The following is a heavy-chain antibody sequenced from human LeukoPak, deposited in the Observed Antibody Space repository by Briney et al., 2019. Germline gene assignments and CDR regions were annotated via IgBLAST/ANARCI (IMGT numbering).Heavy chain of an antibody. V-gene: IGHV3-23*01. CDR2: LSASGGGT. D-gene: IGHD5-12*01. J-gene: IGHJ4*02. CDR1: GITLSNYG. CDR3: AREQRYDDFDY. Sequence: GGSLRLSCAVSGITLSNYGMAWVRQAPGKGLEWVASLSASGGGTSYADSVRGRFTISRDNAKNTLYLQMNSLRAEDSAVYFCAREQRYDDFDYWGQGILVTVSS.